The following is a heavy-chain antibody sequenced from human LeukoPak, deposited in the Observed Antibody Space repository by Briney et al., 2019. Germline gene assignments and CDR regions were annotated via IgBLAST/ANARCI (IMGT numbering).Heavy chain of an antibody. V-gene: IGHV3-21*01. CDR1: GFTFSSYS. D-gene: IGHD5-24*01. J-gene: IGHJ4*02. CDR3: ARDSYTRDVALVDY. Sequence: GGSLRLSCAASGFTFSSYSMNWVRQAPGKGLEWVSSISSSSSYIYYADSVKGRFTISGDNAKNSLYLQMNSLRAEDTAVYYCARDSYTRDVALVDYWGQGTLVTLSS. CDR2: ISSSSSYI.